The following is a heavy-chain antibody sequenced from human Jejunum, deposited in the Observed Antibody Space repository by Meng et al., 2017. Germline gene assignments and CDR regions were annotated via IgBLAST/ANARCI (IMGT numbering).Heavy chain of an antibody. CDR3: ARADYVRYFDL. CDR1: GGSIESNNW. CDR2: VYHSGST. V-gene: IGHV4-4*02. J-gene: IGHJ2*01. D-gene: IGHD3-10*02. Sequence: QVPLQASGPGLLKPSETLSLTCAVSGGSIESNNWWTWIRQPPGQGLEWIGEVYHSGSTHYNPSLQSRVTISIDNSKNRFSLSLNSVTAADTAIYYCARADYVRYFDLWGRGTLVTVSS.